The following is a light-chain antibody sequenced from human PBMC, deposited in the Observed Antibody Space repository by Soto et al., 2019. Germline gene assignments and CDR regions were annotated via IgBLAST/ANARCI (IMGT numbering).Light chain of an antibody. CDR2: KAS. Sequence: DIRMTQSPSTLSASVGDRVTITCRASRSITTWLAWYQQKPGRAPNLLIYKASTLASGVSSRFSGSGSGTEFTLTISSLQADDFATYYCQQYNTYSWPFGQGTKVEIK. CDR3: QQYNTYSWP. V-gene: IGKV1-5*03. J-gene: IGKJ1*01. CDR1: RSITTW.